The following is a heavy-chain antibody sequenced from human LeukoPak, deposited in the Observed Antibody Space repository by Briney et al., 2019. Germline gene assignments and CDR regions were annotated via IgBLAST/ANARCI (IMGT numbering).Heavy chain of an antibody. CDR1: GYNFNTYG. Sequence: ASVKVSCKASGYNFNTYGIAWVRQAPGQGLEWMGWISVYNGNTNYAQKFQGRVTITADESTSTAYMELSSLRSEDTAVYYCAKVPGRGYSYGERVYWGQGTLVTVSS. CDR2: ISVYNGNT. J-gene: IGHJ4*02. D-gene: IGHD5-18*01. CDR3: AKVPGRGYSYGERVY. V-gene: IGHV1-18*01.